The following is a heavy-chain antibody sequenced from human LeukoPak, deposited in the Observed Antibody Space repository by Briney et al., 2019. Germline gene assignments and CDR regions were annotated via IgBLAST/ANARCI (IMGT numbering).Heavy chain of an antibody. Sequence: SVKLSCKASGGTFSSYAISWVRQAPGQGLEWMGRSIPILDIANYAEKFQGRVTITADKSTSTAYMELSSLRSEDTAVYYCAAEKDMDYYDSSGSNLDYWGQGTLVTVSS. V-gene: IGHV1-69*04. J-gene: IGHJ4*02. CDR1: GGTFSSYA. CDR3: AAEKDMDYYDSSGSNLDY. CDR2: SIPILDIA. D-gene: IGHD3-22*01.